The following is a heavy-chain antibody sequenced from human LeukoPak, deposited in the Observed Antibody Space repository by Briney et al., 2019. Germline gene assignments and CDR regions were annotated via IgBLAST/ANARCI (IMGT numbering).Heavy chain of an antibody. CDR3: ARDPRYSGYASYYFDY. D-gene: IGHD5-12*01. CDR1: GFTFSSYG. CDR2: IWYDGTNK. Sequence: PGGSLRLSCAASGFTFSSYGMHWVRQAPGKGLEWVAIIWYDGTNKNYADSVKGRFTISRDNSKNTLYLQMNSLRAEDTAVYYCARDPRYSGYASYYFDYWGQGTLVTVSS. J-gene: IGHJ4*02. V-gene: IGHV3-33*08.